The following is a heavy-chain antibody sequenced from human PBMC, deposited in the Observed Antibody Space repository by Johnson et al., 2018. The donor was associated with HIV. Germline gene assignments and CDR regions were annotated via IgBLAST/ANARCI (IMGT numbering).Heavy chain of an antibody. CDR3: ARDSGGFTAFDI. J-gene: IGHJ3*02. D-gene: IGHD2-8*02. CDR2: ISYDGSNK. CDR1: GFTFSSYA. V-gene: IGHV3-30*04. Sequence: QVQLVESGGGVVQPGRSLRLSCAASGFTFSSYAMHWVRQAPGKGLEWVAVISYDGSNKYYADSVKGRFTISRDNSKNTLYLQMNSLRAEDTAVYYCARDSGGFTAFDIWGQGTMVTVSS.